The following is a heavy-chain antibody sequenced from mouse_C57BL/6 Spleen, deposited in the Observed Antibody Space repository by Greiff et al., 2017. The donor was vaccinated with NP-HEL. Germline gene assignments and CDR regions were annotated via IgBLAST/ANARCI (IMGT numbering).Heavy chain of an antibody. CDR3: ARSGYDYVYAMDY. D-gene: IGHD2-4*01. Sequence: EVQLVESGGGLVKPGGSLKLSCAASGFTFSDYGMHWVRQAPEKGLEWVAYISSGSSTIYYADTVKGRFTISRDNAKNTLFLQMTSLRSEDTAMYYCARSGYDYVYAMDYWGQGTSVTVSS. V-gene: IGHV5-17*01. CDR1: GFTFSDYG. CDR2: ISSGSSTI. J-gene: IGHJ4*01.